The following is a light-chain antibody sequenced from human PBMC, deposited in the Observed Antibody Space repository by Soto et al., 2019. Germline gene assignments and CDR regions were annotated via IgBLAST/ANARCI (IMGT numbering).Light chain of an antibody. J-gene: IGKJ3*01. CDR1: QTINRGY. V-gene: IGKV3-20*01. CDR2: SAS. Sequence: EIVLTQSPGTLSLSPGERATLSCRASQTINRGYLAWYQQKPGQAPRLLIYSASNRATGVPDRFSGSGSGTDFTLTISRLEPEDFAVYYCQQYASPPPSIIGPGTKVDIK. CDR3: QQYASPPPSI.